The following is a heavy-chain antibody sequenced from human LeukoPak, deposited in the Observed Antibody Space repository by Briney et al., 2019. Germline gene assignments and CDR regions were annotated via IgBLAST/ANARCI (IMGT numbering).Heavy chain of an antibody. CDR1: GYTFTSYG. Sequence: EASVKVSCKASGYTFTSYGISWVRQAPGQGLEWMGWISAYNGNTNYAQKLQGRVTMTTDTSTSTAYMELRSLRSDDTAVYYCARVSTGFYYDSSGYVGYWGQGTLVTVS. J-gene: IGHJ4*02. CDR3: ARVSTGFYYDSSGYVGY. CDR2: ISAYNGNT. D-gene: IGHD3-22*01. V-gene: IGHV1-18*01.